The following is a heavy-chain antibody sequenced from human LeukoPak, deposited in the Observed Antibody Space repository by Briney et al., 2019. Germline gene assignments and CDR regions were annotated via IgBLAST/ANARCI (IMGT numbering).Heavy chain of an antibody. CDR3: ARNDYYFEY. J-gene: IGHJ4*02. V-gene: IGHV4-34*01. D-gene: IGHD3-3*01. CDR2: INHGGTT. Sequence: PSETLSLTCAVYGGSFSGYYWSWIRQPPGKGLEWIGEINHGGTTIYNPSLKSRVIISVDTSKNQFSLKLTSATAADAAVYYCARNDYYFEYWGQGTLVTVSS. CDR1: GGSFSGYY.